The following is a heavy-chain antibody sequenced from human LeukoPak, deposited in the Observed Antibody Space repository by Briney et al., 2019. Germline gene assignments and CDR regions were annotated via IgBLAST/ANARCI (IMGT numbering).Heavy chain of an antibody. CDR1: GFTFSSYW. CDR2: IKQDGSEK. J-gene: IGHJ6*03. D-gene: IGHD6-13*01. CDR3: ARDKGVSSSWYRGDYYYYYYMDV. V-gene: IGHV3-7*01. Sequence: GGSLRLSCAASGFTFSSYWMSRVRQAPGKGLEWVANIKQDGSEKYYVDSVKGRFTISRDNAKNSLYLQMNGLRAEDTAVYYCARDKGVSSSWYRGDYYYYYYMDVWGKGTTVTVSS.